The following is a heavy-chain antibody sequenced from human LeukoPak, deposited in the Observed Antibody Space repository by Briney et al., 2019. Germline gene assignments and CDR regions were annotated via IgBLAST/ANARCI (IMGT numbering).Heavy chain of an antibody. CDR2: MNPNGGNT. V-gene: IGHV1-8*03. D-gene: IGHD4-11*01. CDR1: GYTFTNYD. J-gene: IGHJ6*03. CDR3: ARGPAYSNYAASYYYYMDL. Sequence: ASVKVSCKASGYTFTNYDINWVRQATGQGLEWMGWMNPNGGNTGYAEKFQGRVTITRDTSITTAYMELTSLRSEDSAVYYCARGPAYSNYAASYYYYMDLWGKGTTVTVSS.